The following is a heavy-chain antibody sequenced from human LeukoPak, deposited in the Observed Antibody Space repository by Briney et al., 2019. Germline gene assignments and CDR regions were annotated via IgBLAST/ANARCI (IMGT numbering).Heavy chain of an antibody. J-gene: IGHJ4*02. V-gene: IGHV4-30-2*01. CDR2: INHSGST. CDR3: ASLDTAMDPPVGY. CDR1: GGSISSGGYY. Sequence: PSQTLSLTCTVSGGSISSGGYYWSWIRQPPGKGLEWIGEINHSGSTNYNPSLKSRVTISVDTSKNQFSLKLSSVTAADTAVYYCASLDTAMDPPVGYWGQGTLVTVSS. D-gene: IGHD5-18*01.